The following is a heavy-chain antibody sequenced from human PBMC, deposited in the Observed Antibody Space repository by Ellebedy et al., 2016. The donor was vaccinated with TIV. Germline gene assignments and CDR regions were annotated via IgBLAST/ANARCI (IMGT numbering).Heavy chain of an antibody. CDR1: GLTFSGDW. J-gene: IGHJ4*02. CDR3: ARDRHLVVTAILDC. Sequence: GGSLRLSXAASGLTFSGDWMTWMRQAPGKGLEWVANINGDGRAIQYADSVEGRFTISRDNSKNTLYLQMNSLRAEDTAVYYCARDRHLVVTAILDCWGQGTLVTVSS. D-gene: IGHD2-21*02. V-gene: IGHV3-7*01. CDR2: INGDGRAI.